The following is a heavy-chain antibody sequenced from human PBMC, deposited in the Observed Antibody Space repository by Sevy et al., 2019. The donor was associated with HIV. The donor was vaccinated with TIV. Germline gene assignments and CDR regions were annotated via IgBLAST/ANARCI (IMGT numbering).Heavy chain of an antibody. V-gene: IGHV3-9*01. CDR3: AKGNDILTGRRYDAFDI. CDR2: ISWNSGSI. Sequence: GGSLRLSCAASGFTFDDYAMHWVRQAPGKGLEWVSGISWNSGSIGYADSVKGRFTISRDNAKNSLYLQMNSLRAEDTALYYCAKGNDILTGRRYDAFDIWGQGTMVTVSS. D-gene: IGHD3-9*01. J-gene: IGHJ3*02. CDR1: GFTFDDYA.